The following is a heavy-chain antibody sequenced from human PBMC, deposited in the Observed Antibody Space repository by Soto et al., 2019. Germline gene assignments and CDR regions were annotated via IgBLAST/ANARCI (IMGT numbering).Heavy chain of an antibody. CDR2: IYYSGTT. Sequence: QVQLQESGPGLVKPSQTLSLTCTVAGYSISSGGYYWSWIRQHPGKGLEWVGYIYYSGTTYYNPSLKSLVTISVDTSKNQFSLKLSSVTAADTAVYYCARGGRVAVAGHFDYWGQGTLVTVSS. D-gene: IGHD6-13*01. J-gene: IGHJ4*02. CDR3: ARGGRVAVAGHFDY. CDR1: GYSISSGGYY. V-gene: IGHV4-31*01.